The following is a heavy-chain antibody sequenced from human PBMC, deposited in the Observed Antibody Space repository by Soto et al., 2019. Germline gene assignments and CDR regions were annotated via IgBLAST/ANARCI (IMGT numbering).Heavy chain of an antibody. D-gene: IGHD4-4*01. V-gene: IGHV3-11*06. Sequence: GGSLRLSCAASGFTFSDYYMSWIRQAPGKGLEWVSYISSSSSYTNYADSVKGRFTISRDNAKNSLYLQMNSLRAEDTAVYYCARTPVGGYYFDYWGQGTLVTVSS. CDR2: ISSSSSYT. J-gene: IGHJ4*02. CDR1: GFTFSDYY. CDR3: ARTPVGGYYFDY.